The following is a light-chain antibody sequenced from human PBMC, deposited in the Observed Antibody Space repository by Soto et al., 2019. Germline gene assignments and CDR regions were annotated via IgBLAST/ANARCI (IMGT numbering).Light chain of an antibody. CDR1: QGIGDD. V-gene: IGKV1-6*01. CDR3: LQDYDYPWT. CDR2: AAS. J-gene: IGKJ1*01. Sequence: AIQMTQSPSSLSASVGDRVTITCRASQGIGDDLGWYQQKPGKAPNLLIYAASTLHSGVPSRFSGSGSGTDFTLTISSLQPEDFATYYCLQDYDYPWTFGQGTKVEIK.